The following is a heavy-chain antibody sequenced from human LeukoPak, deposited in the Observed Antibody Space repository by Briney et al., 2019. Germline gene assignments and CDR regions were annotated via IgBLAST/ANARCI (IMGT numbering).Heavy chain of an antibody. D-gene: IGHD4-17*01. V-gene: IGHV4-38-2*01. CDR3: ARGSRITVTNGYYYYMDV. J-gene: IGHJ6*03. Sequence: PSETLSLTCAVSGYSISSGYYWGWIRQPPGKGLEWIGRIYTSGSINYNPSLKSRVTISVEMSKNQFSLKLNSVTAADTAVYFCARGSRITVTNGYYYYMDVWGKGTTVTVSS. CDR2: IYTSGSI. CDR1: GYSISSGYY.